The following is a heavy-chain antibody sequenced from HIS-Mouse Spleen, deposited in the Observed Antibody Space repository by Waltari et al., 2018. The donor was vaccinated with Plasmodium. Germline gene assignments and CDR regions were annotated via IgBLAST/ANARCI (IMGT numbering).Heavy chain of an antibody. D-gene: IGHD6-13*01. CDR1: GFTCSRFW. J-gene: IGHJ2*01. CDR2: IKQDGSEK. Sequence: EVQLVESGGGLVQPGGSLRLSREASGFTCSRFWMSWVRQAPGKGLEWLANIKQDGSEKYYVDSVKGRFTISRDNAKNSLYLQMNSLRAEDTAVYYCASSWYWYFDLWGRGTLVTVSS. V-gene: IGHV3-7*01. CDR3: ASSWYWYFDL.